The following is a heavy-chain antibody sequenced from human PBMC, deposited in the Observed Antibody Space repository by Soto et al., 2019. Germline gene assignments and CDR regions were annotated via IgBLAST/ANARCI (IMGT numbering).Heavy chain of an antibody. J-gene: IGHJ4*02. Sequence: QVQLVESGGGVVQPGRSLRLSCAANRFTFSSCAIHWVRQAPGKGLEWVAVISYDGSNKYYADSVKGRFTISRDNSKNTLYLQMNSLRAEDTAGYYCARGTRGPRIAVAGNDYWGQGTLVTVSS. V-gene: IGHV3-30-3*01. CDR3: ARGTRGPRIAVAGNDY. CDR1: RFTFSSCA. D-gene: IGHD6-19*01. CDR2: ISYDGSNK.